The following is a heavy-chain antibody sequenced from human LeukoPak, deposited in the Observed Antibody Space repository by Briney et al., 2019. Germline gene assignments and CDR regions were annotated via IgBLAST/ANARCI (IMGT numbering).Heavy chain of an antibody. V-gene: IGHV3-7*01. CDR1: GLNFTAFW. J-gene: IGHJ4*02. D-gene: IGHD3-22*01. CDR3: ARDYYDSSGYPHWFDY. Sequence: PGGSLRLSCAASGLNFTAFWMSWVRQTPEKGLEFVANINRDGSVKNYVDSVKGRFTISRDNAKKSLFLELNSLRAEDTAVYYCARDYYDSSGYPHWFDYWGQGTLVTVSS. CDR2: INRDGSVK.